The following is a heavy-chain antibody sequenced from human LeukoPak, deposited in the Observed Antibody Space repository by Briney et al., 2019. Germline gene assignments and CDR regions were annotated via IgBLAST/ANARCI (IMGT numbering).Heavy chain of an antibody. D-gene: IGHD6-13*01. CDR2: IYPGDSDT. V-gene: IGHV5-51*01. Sequence: GESLKISCKGSGYSFTSYWIGWVRQMPGKGLEWMGIIYPGDSDTRYSPSFQGQVTISADKSISTAYLQWSSLKASDTAMYYCARLQQQLSTSDWFDPWGQGTLVTVPS. CDR3: ARLQQQLSTSDWFDP. CDR1: GYSFTSYW. J-gene: IGHJ5*02.